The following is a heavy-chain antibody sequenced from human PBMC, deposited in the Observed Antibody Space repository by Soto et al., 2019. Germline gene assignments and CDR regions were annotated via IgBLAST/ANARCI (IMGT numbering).Heavy chain of an antibody. V-gene: IGHV5-51*01. Sequence: GESLKISCKGSGYNFTGYWIAWVRQMPGKGLELMGIIYPSDSDTRYRPSFQGQVTISADKSISSAYLQWSSLRASDTAMYYCARGGVSTRTFDYWGQGTPVTVSS. J-gene: IGHJ4*02. CDR3: ARGGVSTRTFDY. D-gene: IGHD3-3*01. CDR1: GYNFTGYW. CDR2: IYPSDSDT.